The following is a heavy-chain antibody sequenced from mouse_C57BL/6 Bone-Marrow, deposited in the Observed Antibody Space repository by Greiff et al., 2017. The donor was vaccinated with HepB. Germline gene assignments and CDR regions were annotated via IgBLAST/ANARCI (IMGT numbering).Heavy chain of an antibody. D-gene: IGHD1-1*01. CDR3: ARVDYYGSRDFDV. CDR2: IYPGSGST. V-gene: IGHV1-55*01. J-gene: IGHJ1*03. Sequence: VQLQQPGAELVKPGASVKMSCKASGYTFTSYWITWVKQRPGQGLEWIGDIYPGSGSTNYNEKFKSKATLTVDTSSSTAYMQLSSLTSEDSAVYYCARVDYYGSRDFDVWGTGTTVTVSS. CDR1: GYTFTSYW.